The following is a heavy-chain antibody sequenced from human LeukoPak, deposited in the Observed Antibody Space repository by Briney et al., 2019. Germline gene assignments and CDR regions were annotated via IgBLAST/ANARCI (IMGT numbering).Heavy chain of an antibody. CDR2: IFSTGNT. D-gene: IGHD3-3*01. V-gene: IGHV3-66*01. J-gene: IGHJ4*02. Sequence: GGSLRLSCAASGFTISANYMNWVRQAPGKGLEWVSIIFSTGNTYHADSVQGRFTISRDNSKNTLYLQMDSLRAEDTAVYYCASVFWYGHWGQGTLVTVSS. CDR1: GFTISANY. CDR3: ASVFWYGH.